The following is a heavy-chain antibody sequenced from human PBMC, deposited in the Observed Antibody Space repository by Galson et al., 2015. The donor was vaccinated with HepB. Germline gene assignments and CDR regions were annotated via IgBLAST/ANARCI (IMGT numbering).Heavy chain of an antibody. V-gene: IGHV3-53*01. CDR2: VYSGGDT. Sequence: SLRLSCAASGFSVSSDFINWVRQAPGKGLEWVSIVYSGGDTYYTDSVKGRFTISRDNSKNTVYLQMNSLRAEDTTLYYCARGRLHRPVDWGQGTLVTVSS. CDR3: ARGRLHRPVD. J-gene: IGHJ4*02. CDR1: GFSVSSDF.